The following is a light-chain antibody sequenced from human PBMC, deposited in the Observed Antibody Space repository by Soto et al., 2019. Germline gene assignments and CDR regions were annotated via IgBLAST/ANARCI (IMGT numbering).Light chain of an antibody. V-gene: IGLV2-14*03. CDR2: DVG. Sequence: QSALTQPASVSGSPGQSITISCTGTSSDVGGYNYVSWYQQHPGKAPKLMIYDVGNRPSGVSNRFSGSKSGNTASLTISGLQAEDEADYYCSSYTSSSTYVIFGGGTNSPS. CDR3: SSYTSSSTYVI. CDR1: SSDVGGYNY. J-gene: IGLJ2*01.